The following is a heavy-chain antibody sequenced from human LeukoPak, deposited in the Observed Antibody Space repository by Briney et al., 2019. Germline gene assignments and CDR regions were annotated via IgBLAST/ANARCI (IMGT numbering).Heavy chain of an antibody. CDR1: GYSFTSYW. D-gene: IGHD3-9*01. CDR3: ARAYDILTANWFDP. CDR2: IYPGDSDT. Sequence: RGESLKISCKGSGYSFTSYWIGWVRQMPGKGLEWMGNIYPGDSDTRYSPSFQGQVTISADKSISTAYLQWSSLKASDTAMYYCARAYDILTANWFDPWGQGTLVTVSS. J-gene: IGHJ5*02. V-gene: IGHV5-51*01.